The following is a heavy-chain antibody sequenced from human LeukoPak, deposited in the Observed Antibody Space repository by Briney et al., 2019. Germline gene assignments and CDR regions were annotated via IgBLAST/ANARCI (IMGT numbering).Heavy chain of an antibody. J-gene: IGHJ5*02. CDR3: ARGSIWFDP. V-gene: IGHV4-61*01. CDR1: GYSISSGYY. CDR2: IYYSGST. Sequence: SETLSLTCTVSGYSISSGYYWGWIRQPPGKGLEWIGYIYYSGSTDSNPSLKSRVTISVDTSKNQFSLKLISVTAADTAVYYCARGSIWFDPWGQGTLVTVSS. D-gene: IGHD3-3*02.